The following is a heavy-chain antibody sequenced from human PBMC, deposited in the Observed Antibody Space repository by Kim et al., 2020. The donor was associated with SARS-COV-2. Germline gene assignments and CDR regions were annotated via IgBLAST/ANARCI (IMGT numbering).Heavy chain of an antibody. CDR2: AT. V-gene: IGHV3-73*01. D-gene: IGHD2-21*02. J-gene: IGHJ4*02. Sequence: ATAYAASVKGRFTISRDDSKNTAYLQMNSLKTEDTAVYYCTRQQVTGRDYWGQGTLVTVSS. CDR3: TRQQVTGRDY.